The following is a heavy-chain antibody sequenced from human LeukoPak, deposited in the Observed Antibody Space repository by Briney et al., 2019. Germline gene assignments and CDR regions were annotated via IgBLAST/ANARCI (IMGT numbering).Heavy chain of an antibody. CDR3: ARRPTVDPNFGY. D-gene: IGHD7-27*01. CDR2: IYSSGST. CDR1: GGSISNYF. Sequence: PSDTLSLTCSVSGGSISNYFWTWIRQPPGKGLEWIGYIYSSGSTYYNPSLKSRVTISVDTSKNRFSLKLSTVTAADTAVYYCARRPTVDPNFGYWGQGTLVTVSS. V-gene: IGHV4-59*08. J-gene: IGHJ4*02.